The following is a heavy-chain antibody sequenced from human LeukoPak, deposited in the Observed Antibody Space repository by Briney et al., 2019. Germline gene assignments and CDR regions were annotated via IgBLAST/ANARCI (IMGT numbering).Heavy chain of an antibody. D-gene: IGHD2-2*01. CDR3: VKDRPCETCMPMDA. CDR1: GFRFTDYS. Sequence: GSLRLSCAASGFRFTDYSMSWVRQAPGKGLEWVAGLGRSGEYKYYADSVKGRFTISRDNSKDTVSLQVNSLRAEDSAIYFCVKDRPCETCMPMDAWGQGTTVTVSS. CDR2: LGRSGEYK. V-gene: IGHV3-23*01. J-gene: IGHJ6*02.